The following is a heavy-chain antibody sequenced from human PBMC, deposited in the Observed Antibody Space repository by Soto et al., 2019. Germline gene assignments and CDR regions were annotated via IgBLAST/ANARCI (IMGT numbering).Heavy chain of an antibody. D-gene: IGHD6-13*01. V-gene: IGHV3-23*01. J-gene: IGHJ4*02. CDR1: GFTFSSYA. Sequence: EVQLLESGGGLVQPGGSLRLSCAGSGFTFSSYAMTWVRQAPGKGLEWVSTISGNGGTTYYADSVKGRFTISRDNSKNTLYVQMTSLRAEDTAVYYCAKDRRAAAGSFDYWGQGTLVTVSS. CDR3: AKDRRAAAGSFDY. CDR2: ISGNGGTT.